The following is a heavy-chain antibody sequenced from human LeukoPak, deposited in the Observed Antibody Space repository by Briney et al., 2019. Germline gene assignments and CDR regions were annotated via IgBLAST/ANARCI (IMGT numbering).Heavy chain of an antibody. Sequence: GGSLRLSCAASGFTFSSYSMNWVRQAPGKGLEWVSSISSSSSYIYYADSVKGRFTISRDNAKNSLYLQMNSLRAEDTAVYYCAKEERESQWLVRDDAFDIWGQGTMVTVSS. CDR2: ISSSSSYI. J-gene: IGHJ3*02. CDR3: AKEERESQWLVRDDAFDI. D-gene: IGHD6-19*01. CDR1: GFTFSSYS. V-gene: IGHV3-21*04.